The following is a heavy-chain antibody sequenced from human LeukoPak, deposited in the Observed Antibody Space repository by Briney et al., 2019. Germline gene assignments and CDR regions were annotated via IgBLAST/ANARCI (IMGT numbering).Heavy chain of an antibody. V-gene: IGHV3-23*01. J-gene: IGHJ6*02. Sequence: PGGSLRLSCATSGFTFNGFAMTWVRQAPGKGLEWVSAISGTGSPYYADSVKGRFTISRDKSKNTLYLQMNSLRAEDTAMYYCARSFRDGYGGNSYYYGMDVWGQGTTVTVSS. D-gene: IGHD4-23*01. CDR1: GFTFNGFA. CDR3: ARSFRDGYGGNSYYYGMDV. CDR2: ISGTGSP.